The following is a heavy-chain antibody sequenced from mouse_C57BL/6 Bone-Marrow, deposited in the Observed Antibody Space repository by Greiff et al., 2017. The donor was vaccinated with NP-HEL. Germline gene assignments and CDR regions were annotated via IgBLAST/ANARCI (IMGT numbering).Heavy chain of an antibody. CDR3: TTDGYGDY. D-gene: IGHD2-2*01. V-gene: IGHV14-4*01. CDR1: GFNIKDDY. CDR2: IDPENGDT. Sequence: VQLQKSGAELVRPGASVKLSCTASGFNIKDDYMHWVKQRPEQGLEWIGWIDPENGDTEYASKFQGKATITADTSSNTAYLQLSSLTSEDTAVYYCTTDGYGDYWGQGTTLTVSS. J-gene: IGHJ2*01.